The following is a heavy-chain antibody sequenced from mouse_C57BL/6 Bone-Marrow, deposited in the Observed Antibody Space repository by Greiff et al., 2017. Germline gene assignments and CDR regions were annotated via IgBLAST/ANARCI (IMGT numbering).Heavy chain of an antibody. Sequence: VQLQQSGAELVRPGASVKLSCTASGFNIKDDYMPWVKQRPEQGLEWIGWIDPENGDTEYASKFQGKATITTDTSSNTAYLQLSSLTSEDTAVYYCTTYSNPYYAMDYWGQGTSVTVSS. CDR1: GFNIKDDY. CDR2: IDPENGDT. V-gene: IGHV14-4*01. CDR3: TTYSNPYYAMDY. D-gene: IGHD2-5*01. J-gene: IGHJ4*01.